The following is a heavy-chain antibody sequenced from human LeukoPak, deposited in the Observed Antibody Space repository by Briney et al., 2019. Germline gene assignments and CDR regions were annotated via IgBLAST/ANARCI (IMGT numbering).Heavy chain of an antibody. CDR3: ARHSSSSSAYYYYYYMDV. J-gene: IGHJ6*03. D-gene: IGHD6-6*01. CDR2: ISAYNGNT. Sequence: ASVKVSCKASGYTFTSYYMHWVRQAPGQGLEWMGWISAYNGNTNYAQKLQGRVTMTTDTSTSTAYMELRSLRSDDTAVYYCARHSSSSSAYYYYYYMDVWGKGTTVTVSS. CDR1: GYTFTSYY. V-gene: IGHV1-18*04.